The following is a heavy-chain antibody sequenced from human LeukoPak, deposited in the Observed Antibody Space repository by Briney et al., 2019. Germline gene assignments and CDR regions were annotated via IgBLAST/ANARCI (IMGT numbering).Heavy chain of an antibody. V-gene: IGHV4-59*01. J-gene: IGHJ1*01. CDR2: ISYSGST. CDR1: GGSISSYY. D-gene: IGHD6-19*01. Sequence: SETLSLTCTVSGGSISSYYWNWIRQPPGKGLEWIGYISYSGSTNYNPSLRSRVTISVDTSKNQFSLKMSSVTAADTAVYYCARVAYSSGWPEYFQYWGQGTLVTVSS. CDR3: ARVAYSSGWPEYFQY.